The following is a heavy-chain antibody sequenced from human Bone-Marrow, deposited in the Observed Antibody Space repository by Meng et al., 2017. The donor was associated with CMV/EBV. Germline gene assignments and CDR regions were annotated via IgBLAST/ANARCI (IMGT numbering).Heavy chain of an antibody. CDR3: ARDKVVGATSYDAFDI. Sequence: ASVKVSCKASGYTFTGYYMHWVRQAPGQGLEWMGWINPNSGGTNYAQKFQGRVTMTRDTSISTAYMELSRLRSDDTAVYYCARDKVVGATSYDAFDIWGQGTMVTFSS. CDR2: INPNSGGT. V-gene: IGHV1-2*02. D-gene: IGHD1-26*01. CDR1: GYTFTGYY. J-gene: IGHJ3*02.